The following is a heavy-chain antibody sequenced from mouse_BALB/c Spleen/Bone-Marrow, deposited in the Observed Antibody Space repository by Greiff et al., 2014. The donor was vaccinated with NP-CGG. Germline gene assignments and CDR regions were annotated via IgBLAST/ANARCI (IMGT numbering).Heavy chain of an antibody. CDR2: IDPANGNT. D-gene: IGHD1-1*01. J-gene: IGHJ3*01. CDR1: GFNIKDTY. V-gene: IGHV14-3*02. Sequence: EVKLVESGAELVKPGASVKLSCTASGFNIKDTYMHWVKQRPEQGLEWIGRIDPANGNTKYDPKFQGKATITADTSSNTAYLQLSSRTSEDTDVSYCANYYYGSSLLAYWGQGTLVTVSA. CDR3: ANYYYGSSLLAY.